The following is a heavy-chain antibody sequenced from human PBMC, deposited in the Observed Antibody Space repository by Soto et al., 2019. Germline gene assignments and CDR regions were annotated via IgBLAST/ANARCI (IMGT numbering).Heavy chain of an antibody. D-gene: IGHD6-19*01. CDR2: ISSDGNNK. V-gene: IGHV3-30-3*01. Sequence: GSLRLSCVASGFTFSSYAIHWVRQAPGKGLEWVAVISSDGNNKFYADSVKGQFTISRDNSKNTLFLQMNSLRAEDTAVYYCARSPSSSVSPRDNWGQGTLVTVSS. CDR1: GFTFSSYA. CDR3: ARSPSSSVSPRDN. J-gene: IGHJ4*02.